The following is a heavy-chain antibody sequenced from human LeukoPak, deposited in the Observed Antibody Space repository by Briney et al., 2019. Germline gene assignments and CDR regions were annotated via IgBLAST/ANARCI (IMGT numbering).Heavy chain of an antibody. Sequence: GASVKVSCKASGGTFSSYAISWVRQAPGQGLEWMGRIIPILGIANYAQKFQGRVTITADKSTSTAYMELSSLRSEDTAVYYCARGNGADDAFDIWGQGTMVTVSS. CDR2: IIPILGIA. CDR3: ARGNGADDAFDI. V-gene: IGHV1-69*04. CDR1: GGTFSSYA. J-gene: IGHJ3*02. D-gene: IGHD2-8*01.